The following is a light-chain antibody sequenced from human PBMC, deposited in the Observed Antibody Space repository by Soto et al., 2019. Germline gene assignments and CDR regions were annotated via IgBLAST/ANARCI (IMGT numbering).Light chain of an antibody. CDR2: DAS. CDR1: QSVSSY. J-gene: IGKJ3*01. V-gene: IGKV3-11*01. Sequence: EIVLTQSPATQSLSPGERATLSCRASQSVSSYLAWYQQKPGQAPRLLIYDASNRATGITARFSGSGSGTDFTLTISSLEPEDCAVYYWQQRSNWPHFGPGTKVDIK. CDR3: QQRSNWPH.